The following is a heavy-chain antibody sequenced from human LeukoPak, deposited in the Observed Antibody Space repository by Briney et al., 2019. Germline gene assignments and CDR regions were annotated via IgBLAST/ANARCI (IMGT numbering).Heavy chain of an antibody. CDR3: ARVQCCDVGKSFLFDY. D-gene: IGHD1-26*01. CDR2: INTRSGGT. Sequence: GASVKVSCKASGYTFTTYAMNWVRQAPGQGLEWMGWINTRSGGTRYAQNFQGRVSMTRDTSISTAYMELSSLTSDDTAVFYCARVQCCDVGKSFLFDYWGQGTLVTASS. CDR1: GYTFTTYA. J-gene: IGHJ4*02. V-gene: IGHV1-2*02.